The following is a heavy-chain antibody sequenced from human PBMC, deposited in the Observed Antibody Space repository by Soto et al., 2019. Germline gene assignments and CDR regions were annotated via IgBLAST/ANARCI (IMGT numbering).Heavy chain of an antibody. J-gene: IGHJ6*02. D-gene: IGHD2-21*02. CDR3: ASGGPSLRLYPGYYNYGMEV. Sequence: ASVKVSCKASGYTFTSYDITWVRPATGQGLEWMGWMNPNSGNTGYAQKFQGRVTMTRNTSISTAYMELSSLRSEDTAVYYCASGGPSLRLYPGYYNYGMEVWGQGTTVTVSS. CDR2: MNPNSGNT. V-gene: IGHV1-8*01. CDR1: GYTFTSYD.